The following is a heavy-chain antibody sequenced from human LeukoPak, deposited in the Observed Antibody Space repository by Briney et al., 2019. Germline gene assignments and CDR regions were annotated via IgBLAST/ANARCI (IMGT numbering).Heavy chain of an antibody. V-gene: IGHV5-51*01. CDR1: GYSFSIYW. J-gene: IGHJ3*02. CDR2: IYPGDSDT. D-gene: IGHD1-26*01. Sequence: GESLKISCQVSGYSFSIYWIGWVRQMPGKGLEWMGIIYPGDSDTRYRPSFRGQVTISADKSISTAYLQWNNLEASDTAMYYCARPSGTFYDAFHIWGQGTMVTVSS. CDR3: ARPSGTFYDAFHI.